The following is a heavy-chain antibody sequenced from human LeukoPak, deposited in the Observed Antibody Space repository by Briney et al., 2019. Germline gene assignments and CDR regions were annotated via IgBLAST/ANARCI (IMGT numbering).Heavy chain of an antibody. Sequence: PSETLSLTCAVYGGSFSGYYWSWIRQPRGKGLEWIGEINHSGSTNYNPSLKSRVTISVDTSKNQFSLKLSSVTAADTAVYYCARYIVGAVDYWGQGTLVTVSS. V-gene: IGHV4-34*01. CDR1: GGSFSGYY. J-gene: IGHJ4*02. CDR3: ARYIVGAVDY. D-gene: IGHD1-26*01. CDR2: INHSGST.